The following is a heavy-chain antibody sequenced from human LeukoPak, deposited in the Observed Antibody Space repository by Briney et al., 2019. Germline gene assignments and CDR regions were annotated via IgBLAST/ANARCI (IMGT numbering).Heavy chain of an antibody. D-gene: IGHD3-16*01. CDR2: IIPIFGTA. CDR1: GGTFSSYA. Sequence: SVKMICRASGGTFSSYAISWVRQPPGQGLEWMGGIIPIFGTANYAQKFQGRVTITADESTSTAYMELSSLRSEDTAVYYCARATFNWFDPWGQGTMVTVSS. J-gene: IGHJ5*02. V-gene: IGHV1-69*13. CDR3: ARATFNWFDP.